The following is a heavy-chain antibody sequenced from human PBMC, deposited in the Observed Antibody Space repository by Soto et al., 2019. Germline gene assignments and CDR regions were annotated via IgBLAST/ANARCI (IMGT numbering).Heavy chain of an antibody. Sequence: EVQLLESGGDLVQPGGSLRLSCAASAFTFSSYAMSWVRQAPGKGLEWVSTISGGGGSAYYAASVEGRFTISRDNSKNTLVLQMPTLRAEDTAVYYCAKAALYSSTWETGKGYFDYWGQGTLVTVSS. CDR3: AKAALYSSTWETGKGYFDY. CDR1: AFTFSSYA. D-gene: IGHD6-13*01. CDR2: ISGGGGSA. J-gene: IGHJ4*02. V-gene: IGHV3-23*01.